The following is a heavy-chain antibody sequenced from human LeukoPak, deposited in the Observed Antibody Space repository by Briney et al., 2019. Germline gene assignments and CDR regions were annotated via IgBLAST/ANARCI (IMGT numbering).Heavy chain of an antibody. D-gene: IGHD3-22*01. J-gene: IGHJ4*02. CDR3: ATPPTAYTSGSLGY. Sequence: GGSLRLSCAASGFTFSSYWMTWVRQAPGKGLEWVASIKQDGSEKYYVDFLKGRFTISRDNAKNSLYLQINSLRAEDTAVYYCATPPTAYTSGSLGYWGQGTLVTVSS. CDR2: IKQDGSEK. CDR1: GFTFSSYW. V-gene: IGHV3-7*01.